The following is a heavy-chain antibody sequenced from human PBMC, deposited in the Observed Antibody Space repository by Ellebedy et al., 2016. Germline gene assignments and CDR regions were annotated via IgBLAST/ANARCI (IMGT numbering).Heavy chain of an antibody. CDR3: ARVGGDTVSEHNHAFDF. Sequence: HTGGSLRLPCAASGFTFSNYWMQWVRQAPGKGLVWVSRINSDGSSAVYADSVQGRFTMSRDNAKNTLYLQMNSLRAEDTAVYYCARVGGDTVSEHNHAFDFWGQGTMVTVSS. CDR1: GFTFSNYW. D-gene: IGHD4-17*01. V-gene: IGHV3-74*01. CDR2: INSDGSSA. J-gene: IGHJ3*01.